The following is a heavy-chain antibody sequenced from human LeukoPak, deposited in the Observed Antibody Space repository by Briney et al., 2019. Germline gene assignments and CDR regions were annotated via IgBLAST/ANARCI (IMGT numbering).Heavy chain of an antibody. Sequence: GASVKVSCKASGYTFTSYYMHWVRQAPGQGLEWMGIINPSGGSTSYAQKFQGRVTMTRDTSTSTVYMELSSLRSEDTAVYYCAGGINDGSGFLFNFDYWGQGTLVTVSS. CDR2: INPSGGST. CDR1: GYTFTSYY. CDR3: AGGINDGSGFLFNFDY. J-gene: IGHJ4*02. D-gene: IGHD6-19*01. V-gene: IGHV1-46*01.